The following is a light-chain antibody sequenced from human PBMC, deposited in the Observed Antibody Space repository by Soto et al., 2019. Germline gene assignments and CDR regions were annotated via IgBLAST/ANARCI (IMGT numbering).Light chain of an antibody. Sequence: EILLTQSPSTLSLSPGERATLSCRASQSVDSYLVWYQQKPGQAPRLLISDASNRATGIPARFSGSGSGTEFTLTISSLQYEDFVVYYCQQYNSWHPITFGQGTRLEIK. V-gene: IGKV3-11*01. J-gene: IGKJ5*01. CDR2: DAS. CDR3: QQYNSWHPIT. CDR1: QSVDSY.